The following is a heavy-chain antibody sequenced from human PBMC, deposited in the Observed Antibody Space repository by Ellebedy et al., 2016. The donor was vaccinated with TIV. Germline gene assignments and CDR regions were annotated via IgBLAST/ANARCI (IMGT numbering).Heavy chain of an antibody. Sequence: GESLKISCTASGFTFDDYTMSWVRQAPGRGLECVGFIRSKDYDGTTEYAASLKVRFTISRDDSRSIVYLQMNSLKTEDTAVYYCARETNYYDSSPMDVWGQGTTVTVSS. D-gene: IGHD3-22*01. J-gene: IGHJ6*02. CDR1: GFTFDDYT. CDR3: ARETNYYDSSPMDV. V-gene: IGHV3-49*04. CDR2: IRSKDYDGTT.